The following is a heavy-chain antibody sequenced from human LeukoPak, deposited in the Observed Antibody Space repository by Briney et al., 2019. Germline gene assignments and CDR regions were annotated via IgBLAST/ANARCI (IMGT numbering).Heavy chain of an antibody. J-gene: IGHJ4*02. V-gene: IGHV3-23*01. CDR2: ISGSGGST. CDR1: GFTFSSYA. CDR3: AKCEVRYYFWSCYHY. D-gene: IGHD3-3*01. Sequence: PGGSLTLSCAASGFTFSSYAMSWVRQAPGKGLEWVAPISGSGGSTYYAASVKGRFTISRDNSKNTLYLQMNSLRAEDTAVYYCAKCEVRYYFWSCYHYWGQGTLVTVSS.